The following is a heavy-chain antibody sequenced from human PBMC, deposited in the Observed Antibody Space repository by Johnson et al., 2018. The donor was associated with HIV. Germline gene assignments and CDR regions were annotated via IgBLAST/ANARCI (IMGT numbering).Heavy chain of an antibody. V-gene: IGHV3-NL1*01. D-gene: IGHD1-1*01. CDR3: ARPQGTGDAFDI. CDR1: GFTFSSYA. CDR2: VYSTFGT. J-gene: IGHJ3*02. Sequence: QVQLVESGGGVVQPGRSLRLSCAASGFTFSSYAMHWVRQPPGKGLDWVSAVYSTFGTYYADSVKGRFTISRDNAKNSLYLQMNSLRAEDTAVYYCARPQGTGDAFDIWGQGTMVTVSS.